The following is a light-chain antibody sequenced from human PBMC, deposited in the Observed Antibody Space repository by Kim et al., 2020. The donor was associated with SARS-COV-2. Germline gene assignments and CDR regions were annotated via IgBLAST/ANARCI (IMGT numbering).Light chain of an antibody. CDR3: QQSYITPFT. V-gene: IGKV4-1*01. CDR2: WAS. CDR1: QSILYTSNNKNY. Sequence: DIVMTQSPDSLAVSLGERATINCKSSQSILYTSNNKNYLAWYQQKPGQSPKLLIYWASTRESGVPDRFSGSGSGTDFTLTISSLQPEDFATYFCQQSYITPFTFGPGTKVDIK. J-gene: IGKJ3*01.